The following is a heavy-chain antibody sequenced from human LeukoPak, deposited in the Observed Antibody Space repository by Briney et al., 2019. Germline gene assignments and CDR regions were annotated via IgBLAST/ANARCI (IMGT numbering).Heavy chain of an antibody. CDR1: GGSPSSYY. CDR3: ARRGSYYSPIDY. D-gene: IGHD1-26*01. CDR2: IYTSEST. J-gene: IGHJ4*02. Sequence: PPETLSLTCTVSGGSPSSYYWSWVRHPPGKGLEWIGYIYTSESTNYNPSLKSRVTISVDTSKTQFSLKLSSVTAADTAVYYCARRGSYYSPIDYWGQGTLVTVSS. V-gene: IGHV4-4*09.